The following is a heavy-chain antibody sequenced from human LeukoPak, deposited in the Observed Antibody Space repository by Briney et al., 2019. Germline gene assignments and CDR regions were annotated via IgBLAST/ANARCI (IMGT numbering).Heavy chain of an antibody. Sequence: GGSLRLSCAASGFTFSDYYMSWIRQAPGKGLEWVSYISSSGSTIYYADSVKGRFTISRDNAKNSLYLQMNSLRAEDTAVYYCARERGIAAAGAESDAFDIWGQGTMVTVSS. CDR1: GFTFSDYY. CDR2: ISSSGSTI. J-gene: IGHJ3*02. D-gene: IGHD6-13*01. V-gene: IGHV3-11*01. CDR3: ARERGIAAAGAESDAFDI.